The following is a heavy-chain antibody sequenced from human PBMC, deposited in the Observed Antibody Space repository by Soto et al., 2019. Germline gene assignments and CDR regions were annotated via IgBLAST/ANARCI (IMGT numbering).Heavy chain of an antibody. CDR1: GYTFTSYA. V-gene: IGHV1-3*01. CDR2: INAGNGNT. J-gene: IGHJ6*03. D-gene: IGHD2-2*01. CDR3: ARGIVVVPAAISYYMDV. Sequence: SVEVCCKASGYTFTSYAMHWVCQDHGQRLEWMGWINAGNGNTKYSQKFQGRVTITRDTSASTAYMELSSLRSEDTAVYYCARGIVVVPAAISYYMDVWGKGTTVTVSS.